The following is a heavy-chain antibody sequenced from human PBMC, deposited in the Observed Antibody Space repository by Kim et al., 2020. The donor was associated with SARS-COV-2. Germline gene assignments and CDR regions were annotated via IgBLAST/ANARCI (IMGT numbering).Heavy chain of an antibody. CDR2: ST. CDR3: ARDDSSSFNY. J-gene: IGHJ4*02. Sequence: STNYHPSLKSRVTISVDTSKNQFSLKLSSVTAADTAVYYCARDDSSSFNYWGQGTLVTVSS. D-gene: IGHD6-13*01. V-gene: IGHV4-59*01.